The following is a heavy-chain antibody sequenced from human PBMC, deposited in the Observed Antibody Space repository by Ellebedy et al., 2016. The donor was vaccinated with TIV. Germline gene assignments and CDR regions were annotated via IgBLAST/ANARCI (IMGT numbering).Heavy chain of an antibody. CDR3: ARDTYHCALDY. Sequence: GESLKISCAASGFAFGDSWMTWVRQTPEKRLEWVANMNQDGSRKDHVDAVRGRFIISRYNSKNLLYLEMNSLRVEDTAVYYCARDTYHCALDYWGQGTPVAVSS. CDR2: MNQDGSRK. D-gene: IGHD1-14*01. J-gene: IGHJ4*02. CDR1: GFAFGDSW. V-gene: IGHV3-7*01.